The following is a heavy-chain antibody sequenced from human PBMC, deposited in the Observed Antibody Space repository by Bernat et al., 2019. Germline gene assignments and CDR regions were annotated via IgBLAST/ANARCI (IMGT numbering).Heavy chain of an antibody. V-gene: IGHV2-5*01. CDR2: IYWNDDN. CDR1: GFPLSSTAVG. CDR3: AHGSGWMFDH. D-gene: IGHD6-19*01. J-gene: IGHJ4*02. Sequence: QITLKESGPTLVKPTQTLTLTCTFSGFPLSSTAVGVGWIRQPPGKPLEWLALIYWNDDNKYSPSLKNRLSITKDTSGNQVVLTLTNVDPVDTATYFCAHGSGWMFDHWSPGTLVTVSS.